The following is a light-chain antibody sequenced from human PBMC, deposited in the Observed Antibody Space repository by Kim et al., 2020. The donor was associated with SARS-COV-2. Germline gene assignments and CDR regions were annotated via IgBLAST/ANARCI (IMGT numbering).Light chain of an antibody. CDR1: QTINNK. V-gene: IGKV1-5*01. CDR3: QQYHGYSRT. CDR2: DVS. Sequence: DIQMTQSPSTLSASLGDRVTISCRASQTINNKLAWYQQEPGKVPHLLIYDVSILEDGVPSRFSGSGSGTEFTLTIRSLQPDDFATYYCQQYHGYSRTFGQGTKVDIK. J-gene: IGKJ1*01.